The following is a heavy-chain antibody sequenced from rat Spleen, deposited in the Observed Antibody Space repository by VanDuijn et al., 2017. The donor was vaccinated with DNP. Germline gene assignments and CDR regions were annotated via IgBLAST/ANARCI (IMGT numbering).Heavy chain of an antibody. CDR2: ISYEGSST. J-gene: IGHJ2*01. CDR3: ARLPITTVADY. CDR1: GFTFSSFP. V-gene: IGHV5-22*01. D-gene: IGHD1-1*01. Sequence: EVQLVESGGGLVQPGRSLKLSCAASGFTFSSFPMAWVRQAPKKGLEWVASISYEGSSTYYGDSVKGRFTISRDSAESTLYLQMNSLRSEDTATYYCARLPITTVADYWGQGVTVTVSS.